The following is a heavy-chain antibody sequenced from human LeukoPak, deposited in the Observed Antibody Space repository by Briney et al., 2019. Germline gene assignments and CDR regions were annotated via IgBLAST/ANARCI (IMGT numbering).Heavy chain of an antibody. Sequence: PGGSLRLSCAASGFTFSTYSMSWVRQAPGKGLEWVSGISDNGGITYYADSVKGRFTISRDNSESTLYLQMNSLRAEDTAVYFCARKLTGSFDIWGQGTMVTVSS. CDR3: ARKLTGSFDI. CDR1: GFTFSTYS. D-gene: IGHD7-27*01. CDR2: ISDNGGIT. J-gene: IGHJ3*02. V-gene: IGHV3-23*01.